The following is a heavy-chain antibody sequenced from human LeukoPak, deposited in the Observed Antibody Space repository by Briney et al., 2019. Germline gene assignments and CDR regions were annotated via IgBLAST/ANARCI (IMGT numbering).Heavy chain of an antibody. CDR1: GFTVSSNY. CDR3: AKGPLSLAAAGDLGNWFDP. D-gene: IGHD6-13*01. J-gene: IGHJ5*02. CDR2: IYSGGST. Sequence: GGSLRLSCAASGFTVSSNYMSWVRQAPGKGLEWVSVIYSGGSTYYADSVKGRFTISRDNSKNTLYLQMNSLRAEDTAVYYCAKGPLSLAAAGDLGNWFDPWGQGTLVTVSS. V-gene: IGHV3-53*01.